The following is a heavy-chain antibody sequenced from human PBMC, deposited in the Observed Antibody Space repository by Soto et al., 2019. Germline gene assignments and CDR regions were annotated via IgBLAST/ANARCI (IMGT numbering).Heavy chain of an antibody. CDR1: GFTFSNAW. D-gene: IGHD3-3*01. CDR3: TTDNFDITIFGVVQYFDY. J-gene: IGHJ4*02. CDR2: IKSKTDGGTT. Sequence: EVQLVESGGGLVKPGGSLRLSCAASGFTFSNAWMNWVRQAPGKGLEWVGRIKSKTDGGTTDYAAPVKGRFTISRDDSKNTLYLQMNSLKTEDTAVYYCTTDNFDITIFGVVQYFDYWGQGTLVTVSS. V-gene: IGHV3-15*07.